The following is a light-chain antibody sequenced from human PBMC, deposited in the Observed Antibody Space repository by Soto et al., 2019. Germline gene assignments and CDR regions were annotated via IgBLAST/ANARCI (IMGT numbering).Light chain of an antibody. J-gene: IGKJ5*01. V-gene: IGKV2-28*01. CDR2: LGS. CDR3: MQARQTPLT. CDR1: QSLLHSNGYNY. Sequence: DIVMTQSPLSLPVTPGEPASISCRSSQSLLHSNGYNYLDWYMQKPGQSPQLLIYLGSNRASGGPDRFSGSGSGTDFTLKISRVEAEDVGVYYCMQARQTPLTFGRGTRLEIK.